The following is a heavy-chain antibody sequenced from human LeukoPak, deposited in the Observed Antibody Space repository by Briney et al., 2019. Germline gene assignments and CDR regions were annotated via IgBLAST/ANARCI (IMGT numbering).Heavy chain of an antibody. D-gene: IGHD1-1*01. CDR1: GYTFTSYA. CDR3: AREISARYNWNDGDASDI. V-gene: IGHV1-3*01. CDR2: INAGNGNT. J-gene: IGHJ3*02. Sequence: ASVKVSCKASGYTFTSYAMHWVRQAPGQRLEWMGWINAGNGNTKYSQKFQGRVTITRDTSASTAYMELSSLRSEDTAVYYCAREISARYNWNDGDASDIWGQGTMVTVSS.